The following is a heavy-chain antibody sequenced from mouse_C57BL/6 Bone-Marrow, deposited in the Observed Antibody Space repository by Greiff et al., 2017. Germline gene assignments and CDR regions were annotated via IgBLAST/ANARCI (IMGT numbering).Heavy chain of an antibody. D-gene: IGHD2-4*01. V-gene: IGHV1-64*01. J-gene: IGHJ3*01. CDR1: GYTFTSYW. CDR2: IHPNSGST. CDR3: ALIYYDYDGPFAY. Sequence: VQLQQPGAELVKPGASVKLSCKASGYTFTSYWMHWVKQRPGQGLEWIGMIHPNSGSTNYNEKFKSKATLTVDKSSSTAYMQLSSLTSEDSAVYYCALIYYDYDGPFAYWGQGTLVPVSA.